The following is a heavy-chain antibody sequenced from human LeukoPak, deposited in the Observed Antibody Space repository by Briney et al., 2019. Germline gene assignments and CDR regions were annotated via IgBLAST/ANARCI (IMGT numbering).Heavy chain of an antibody. Sequence: ASVKVSCEASGYTFTSYGISWVRQAPGQGLEWMGWISAYNGNTNYAQKLQGRVTMTTDTSTSTAYMELRSLRSDDTAVYYCARASGEELFRGAIDYWGQGTLVTVSS. V-gene: IGHV1-18*01. D-gene: IGHD3-10*01. CDR1: GYTFTSYG. CDR3: ARASGEELFRGAIDY. CDR2: ISAYNGNT. J-gene: IGHJ4*02.